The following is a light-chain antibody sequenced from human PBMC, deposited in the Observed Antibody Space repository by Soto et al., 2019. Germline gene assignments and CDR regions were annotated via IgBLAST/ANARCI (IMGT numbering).Light chain of an antibody. J-gene: IGKJ4*01. CDR1: QRVTGSY. CDR3: QQYANALLT. Sequence: EIVLTQSPGTLSLSPGERATLSCRASQRVTGSYLAWYQQKLGQAPRLLMYGASSRATGIPDRFSGSGSGTDFTLTISRLEPEDFAVYYCQQYANALLTFGGGTRVEIK. CDR2: GAS. V-gene: IGKV3-20*01.